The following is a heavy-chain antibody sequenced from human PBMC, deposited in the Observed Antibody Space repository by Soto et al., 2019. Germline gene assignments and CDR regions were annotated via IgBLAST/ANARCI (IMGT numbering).Heavy chain of an antibody. Sequence: GESLKISCKGSGYSFTSYWIGWVRQMPGKGLEWMGIIYPGDSDTRYSPSFQGQVTISADKSISTAYLQWSSLKASDTAMYYCARLEGVVVVAATWRSEDYWGQGTLVTVSS. CDR2: IYPGDSDT. CDR1: GYSFTSYW. J-gene: IGHJ4*02. CDR3: ARLEGVVVVAATWRSEDY. V-gene: IGHV5-51*01. D-gene: IGHD2-15*01.